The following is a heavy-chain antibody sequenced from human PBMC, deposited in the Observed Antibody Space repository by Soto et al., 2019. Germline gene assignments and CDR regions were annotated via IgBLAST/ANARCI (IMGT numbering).Heavy chain of an antibody. CDR1: GFSLSTSGVG. V-gene: IGHV2-5*02. D-gene: IGHD5-18*01. Sequence: QITLKESGPTLVKPTQTLTLTCTFSGFSLSTSGVGVGWIRQPPGKALEWLALIYWDDDKRYSPSLKSRLTITKDTSKNQVVLTMTNMDPVDTATYYCAHRGYSYGIDCWGQGTLVTVSS. CDR3: AHRGYSYGIDC. J-gene: IGHJ4*02. CDR2: IYWDDDK.